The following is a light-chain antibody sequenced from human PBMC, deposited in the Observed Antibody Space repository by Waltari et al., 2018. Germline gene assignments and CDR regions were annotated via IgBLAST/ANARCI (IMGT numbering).Light chain of an antibody. CDR2: GAS. Sequence: EIVMTHSPATLSVSPGERATLSCRASQSVSSNLAWYQQKPGQAPRLRIDGASTRATGIPARFSGSGSGTEFTLTISSLQSEDFAVYYCQQYNNWPPLTFGGGTKVEIK. CDR1: QSVSSN. CDR3: QQYNNWPPLT. J-gene: IGKJ4*01. V-gene: IGKV3-15*01.